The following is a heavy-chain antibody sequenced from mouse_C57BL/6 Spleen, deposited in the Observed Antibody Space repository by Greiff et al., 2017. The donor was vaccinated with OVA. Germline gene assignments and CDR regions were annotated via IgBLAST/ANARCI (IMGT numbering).Heavy chain of an antibody. D-gene: IGHD2-10*01. CDR2: IYPGSGNT. J-gene: IGHJ4*01. V-gene: IGHV1-76*01. Sequence: VQLQQSGAELVRPGASVKLSCKASGYTFTDYYINWVKQRPGQGLEWIARIYPGSGNTYYNEKFKGKATLTAEKSSSTAYMQLSSLTSEDSAVYFCARSPTPGAMDYWGQGTSVTVSS. CDR1: GYTFTDYY. CDR3: ARSPTPGAMDY.